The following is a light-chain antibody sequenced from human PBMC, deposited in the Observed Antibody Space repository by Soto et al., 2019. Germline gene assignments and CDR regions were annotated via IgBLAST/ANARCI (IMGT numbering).Light chain of an antibody. CDR1: SSDVGGYNF. CDR2: NVS. CDR3: NSYTSSRTYV. V-gene: IGLV2-14*01. Sequence: QSALTQPASVSGSPGQSITISRTGTSSDVGGYNFVTWYQQHPGKAPKLIICNVSERPSGVSNRFSGSKSGNTASLTIAGLQAEDEADYYCNSYTSSRTYVFGTGTKVTVL. J-gene: IGLJ1*01.